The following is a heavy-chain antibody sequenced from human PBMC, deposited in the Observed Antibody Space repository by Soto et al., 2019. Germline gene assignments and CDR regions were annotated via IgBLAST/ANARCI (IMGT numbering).Heavy chain of an antibody. J-gene: IGHJ4*02. CDR1: GFTFNNYA. V-gene: IGHV3-7*03. CDR2: IKQDGSNK. Sequence: GGSLRLSCAASGFTFNNYAMDWVRQAPGKGLEWVANIKQDGSNKYYVDSVKGRFTISRDNAKNPLYLQMNSLRAEDTAVYYCARDGHDYGDYYDYWGQGTLVTVSS. CDR3: ARDGHDYGDYYDY. D-gene: IGHD4-17*01.